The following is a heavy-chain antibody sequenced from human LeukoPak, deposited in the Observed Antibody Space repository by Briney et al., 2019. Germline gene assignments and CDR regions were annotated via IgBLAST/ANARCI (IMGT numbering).Heavy chain of an antibody. CDR2: INNVGSST. V-gene: IGHV3-74*01. D-gene: IGHD1-26*01. Sequence: GGSLRLSCAASGFTFSSYWMHWVRQAPGKGLVWVSRINNVGSSTTYADSVKGRFTISRDHAKNTLYLQMNSLSAEDTAVYYCAREVSGSSYFDYWGQGTQVTVSS. CDR3: AREVSGSSYFDY. J-gene: IGHJ4*02. CDR1: GFTFSSYW.